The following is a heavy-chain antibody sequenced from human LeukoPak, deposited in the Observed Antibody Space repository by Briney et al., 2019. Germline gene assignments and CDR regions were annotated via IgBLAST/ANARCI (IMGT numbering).Heavy chain of an antibody. CDR3: ARHQGWLQWEY. V-gene: IGHV4-4*07. J-gene: IGHJ4*02. CDR2: IYNTET. Sequence: PSETLSLTCTVSDDSITIYYWSWIRQPAGKGLEWIGRIYNTETDSNPSLKSRLTMSIDTSKNHLALQLSSVTAADTAVYYCARHQGWLQWEYWGQGTLVTVSS. CDR1: DDSITIYY. D-gene: IGHD5-24*01.